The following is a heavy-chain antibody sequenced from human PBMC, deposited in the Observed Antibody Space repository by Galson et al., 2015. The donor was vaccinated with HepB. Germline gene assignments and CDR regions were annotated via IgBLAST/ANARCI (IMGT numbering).Heavy chain of an antibody. V-gene: IGHV3-21*01. Sequence: SLRLSCAASGFTFSSYSMNWVRQAPGKGLEWVSSISSSSSYIYYADSVKGRFTISRDNAKNSLYLQMNSLRAEDTAVYYCARDDGCSSTSCYVNFDYWGQGTLVTVSS. D-gene: IGHD2-2*01. J-gene: IGHJ4*02. CDR2: ISSSSSYI. CDR3: ARDDGCSSTSCYVNFDY. CDR1: GFTFSSYS.